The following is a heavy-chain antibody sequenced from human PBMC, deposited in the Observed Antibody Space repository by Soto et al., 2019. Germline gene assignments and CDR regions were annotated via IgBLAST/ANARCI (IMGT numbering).Heavy chain of an antibody. CDR1: GFTFSSYE. D-gene: IGHD3-3*01. J-gene: IGHJ3*02. Sequence: PGGSLRLSCAASGFTFSSYEMNWVRQAPGKGLEWVSYISSSGSTIYYADSVKGRFTISRDNAKNSLYLQMNSLRAEDTAVYYCLRSGHDFWSGHDAFDIWGQGTMVTVSS. CDR3: LRSGHDFWSGHDAFDI. CDR2: ISSSGSTI. V-gene: IGHV3-48*03.